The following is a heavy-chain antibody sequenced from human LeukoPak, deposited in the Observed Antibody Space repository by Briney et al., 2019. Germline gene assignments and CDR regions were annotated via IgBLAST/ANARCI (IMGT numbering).Heavy chain of an antibody. V-gene: IGHV1-69*04. Sequence: GASVKVSCKASGGTFSSYAISWVRQAPGQGLEWMGRIIPILGIANYAQKFQGRVTITADKSTSTAYMELSSLRSEDTAVYYCARDLHCTNGVCYRSSQIWFDPWGQGTLVTVSS. CDR3: ARDLHCTNGVCYRSSQIWFDP. J-gene: IGHJ5*02. D-gene: IGHD2-8*01. CDR1: GGTFSSYA. CDR2: IIPILGIA.